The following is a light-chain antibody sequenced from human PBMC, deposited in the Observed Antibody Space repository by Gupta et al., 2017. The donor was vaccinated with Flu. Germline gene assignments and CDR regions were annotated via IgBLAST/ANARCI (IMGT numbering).Light chain of an antibody. Sequence: SGATLPKQYAYWFQQKPGQAPVLLIYKDNERPSGIPERFSGSSSGTRVTSTISGIQAEDEADYYCQSADSSATWVFGGGTKLTVL. CDR1: TLPKQY. V-gene: IGLV3-25*03. CDR2: KDN. J-gene: IGLJ3*02. CDR3: QSADSSATWV.